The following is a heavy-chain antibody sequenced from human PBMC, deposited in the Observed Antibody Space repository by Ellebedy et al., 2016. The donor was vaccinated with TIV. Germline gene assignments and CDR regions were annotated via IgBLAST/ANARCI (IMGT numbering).Heavy chain of an antibody. CDR3: ARDVEELGRKNYGMDV. J-gene: IGHJ6*02. CDR1: GDTFSRYA. D-gene: IGHD7-27*01. V-gene: IGHV1-69*10. Sequence: ASVKVSCKTSGDTFSRYAISWVRQAPGQGLEWMGGIIPILGVPNYAQKFLGRLTNTADESTSTVYMELSSLRSEDTDVYYCARDVEELGRKNYGMDVWGQGTTVIVSS. CDR2: IIPILGVP.